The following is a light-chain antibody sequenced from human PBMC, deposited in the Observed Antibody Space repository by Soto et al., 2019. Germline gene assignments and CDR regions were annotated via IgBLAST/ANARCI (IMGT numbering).Light chain of an antibody. CDR2: EVN. CDR3: SSYTTTFSVV. Sequence: QSVLTQPASVSGSPGQSITISCTGTSSDVGRYNYVSWYQQHPDKVPKLIISEVNKRPSGVSNRFSGSKSGNTASLTIYGLQAEDEADYYCSSYTTTFSVVFGGGTKVTVL. J-gene: IGLJ3*02. CDR1: SSDVGRYNY. V-gene: IGLV2-14*01.